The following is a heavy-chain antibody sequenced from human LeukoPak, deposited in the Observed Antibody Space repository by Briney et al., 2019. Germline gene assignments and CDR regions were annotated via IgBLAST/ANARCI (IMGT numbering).Heavy chain of an antibody. CDR1: GYTFTSYG. Sequence: ASVKVSCKASGYTFTSYGISWVRQAPGQGLEWMGWISAYNGNTNYAQKLQGRVTMTTGTSTSTAYMELRSLRSDDTAVYYCARGVSYGVTYYYYYMDVWGKGTTVTISS. CDR2: ISAYNGNT. V-gene: IGHV1-18*01. D-gene: IGHD5-18*01. CDR3: ARGVSYGVTYYYYYMDV. J-gene: IGHJ6*03.